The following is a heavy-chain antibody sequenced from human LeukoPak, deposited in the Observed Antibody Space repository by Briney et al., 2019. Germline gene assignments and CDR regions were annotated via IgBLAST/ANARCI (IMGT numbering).Heavy chain of an antibody. V-gene: IGHV4-4*07. CDR1: GVSISSYY. CDR2: IDTSGST. CDR3: ARDTYKYGSSAYYFDY. Sequence: PSETLSLTCTVSGVSISSYYWSWIRQPAGKGLGWIGRIDTSGSTNYNPSLKSRVTMSVDTSKNQFSLKLSSVTAADTAVYYCARDTYKYGSSAYYFDYWGQGTLVTVSS. J-gene: IGHJ4*02. D-gene: IGHD3-10*01.